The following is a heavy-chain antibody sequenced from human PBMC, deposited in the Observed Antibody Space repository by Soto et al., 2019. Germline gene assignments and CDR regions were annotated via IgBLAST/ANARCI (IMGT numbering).Heavy chain of an antibody. Sequence: ASVKVSCKASGYTFTSYGISWVRQAPGQGLEWMGWISAYNGNTNYAQKLQGRVTMTTDTSTSTAYMELRSLRSDDTAVYYCARDTNCSSTSCHPDNWFDPWGQGTLVTVSS. V-gene: IGHV1-18*01. CDR3: ARDTNCSSTSCHPDNWFDP. CDR1: GYTFTSYG. D-gene: IGHD2-2*01. CDR2: ISAYNGNT. J-gene: IGHJ5*02.